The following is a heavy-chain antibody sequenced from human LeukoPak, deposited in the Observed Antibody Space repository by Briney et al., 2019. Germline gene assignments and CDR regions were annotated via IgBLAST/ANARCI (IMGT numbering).Heavy chain of an antibody. D-gene: IGHD6-19*01. CDR1: VFTLDDYA. V-gene: IGHV3-43D*03. CDR3: AKGGQWLVGAFDI. J-gene: IGHJ3*02. CDR2: ISWDGGST. Sequence: SGVSPRLSCAAWVFTLDDYAMHWLPDAPGKGLEWVSFISWDGGSTYYADSVRGRFTISRDNSKNSLYLQMNSLRAEDTALYYCAKGGQWLVGAFDIWGQGTMVTVSS.